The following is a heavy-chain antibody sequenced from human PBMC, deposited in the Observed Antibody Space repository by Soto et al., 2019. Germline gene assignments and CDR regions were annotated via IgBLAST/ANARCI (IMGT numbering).Heavy chain of an antibody. V-gene: IGHV4-30-4*01. Sequence: SETLSLTCTVSGGSISSGDYYWSWIRQPPGKGLEWIGYIYYSGSTYYNPSLKSRVTISVDTSKNQFSLKLSSVTAADTAVYYCARVDYSNYDWFDPWGQGTLVTVSS. J-gene: IGHJ5*02. CDR2: IYYSGST. D-gene: IGHD4-4*01. CDR3: ARVDYSNYDWFDP. CDR1: GGSISSGDYY.